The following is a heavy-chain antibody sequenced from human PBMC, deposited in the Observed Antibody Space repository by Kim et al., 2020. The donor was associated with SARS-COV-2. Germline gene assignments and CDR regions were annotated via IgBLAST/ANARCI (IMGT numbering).Heavy chain of an antibody. CDR1: GFTFSNAW. CDR3: TTDRIYDYVWRSYRPWEN. V-gene: IGHV3-15*01. J-gene: IGHJ4*02. Sequence: GGSLRLSCAASGFTFSNAWMSRVRQAPGKGLEWVGRIKSKTDGGTTDHAASVKGRFTISRDDSKNTLYLQMNSLKTEDTAVYYCTTDRIYDYVWRSYRPWENWGQGALVTVSS. CDR2: IKSKTDGGTT. D-gene: IGHD3-16*02.